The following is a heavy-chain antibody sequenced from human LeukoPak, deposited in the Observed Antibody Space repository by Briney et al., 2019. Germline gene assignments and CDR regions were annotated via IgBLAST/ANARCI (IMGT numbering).Heavy chain of an antibody. CDR3: ARHVTMSGRYDASDI. J-gene: IGHJ3*02. V-gene: IGHV4-59*08. D-gene: IGHD3-9*01. CDR2: IYYSGGT. CDR1: GDSISSYY. Sequence: PAETLSLTCTVSGDSISSYYWSWIRQPPGKGLEWFGYIYYSGGTDYNPSLKSRVTISVDTSKNQFSLKLRSVTAADTAVYYCARHVTMSGRYDASDIWGQGTMVTVSP.